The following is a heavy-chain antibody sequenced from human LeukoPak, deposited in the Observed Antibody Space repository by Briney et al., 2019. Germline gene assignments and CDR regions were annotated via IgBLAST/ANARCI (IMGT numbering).Heavy chain of an antibody. D-gene: IGHD3-22*01. CDR2: ISSNGDRT. Sequence: GGSLRLSCAASGFTFTRFAMYWVRQAPGKGLEFVSAISSNGDRTYYARSVKGRFTISRDNAKNTVDLQMGSLRAEDTAVYYCARGRRYYDSSGLIWGQGTMVTVSS. V-gene: IGHV3-64*01. CDR3: ARGRRYYDSSGLI. CDR1: GFTFTRFA. J-gene: IGHJ3*02.